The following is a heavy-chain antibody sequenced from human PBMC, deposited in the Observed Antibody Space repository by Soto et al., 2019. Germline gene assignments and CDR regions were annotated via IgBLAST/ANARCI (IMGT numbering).Heavy chain of an antibody. CDR1: GFTFSSYA. D-gene: IGHD6-6*01. J-gene: IGHJ4*02. CDR3: AKDLRSSPSPFDY. V-gene: IGHV3-23*01. Sequence: GGSLRLSCAASGFTFSSYAMSWVRQAPGKGLEWVSAISGSGGSTYYADSVKGLFTISRDNSKNTLYLQMNSLRAEDTAVYYCAKDLRSSPSPFDYWGQGTLVTVSS. CDR2: ISGSGGST.